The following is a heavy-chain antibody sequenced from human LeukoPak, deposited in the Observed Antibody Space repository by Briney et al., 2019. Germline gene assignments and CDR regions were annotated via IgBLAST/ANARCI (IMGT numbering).Heavy chain of an antibody. CDR3: MITFGGVIAYSN. J-gene: IGHJ4*02. V-gene: IGHV1-8*01. CDR1: GYTFTSYD. D-gene: IGHD3-16*02. Sequence: GASVKVSCKASGYTFTSYDINWVRQATGQGLEWMGWMNPNSGNTGYAQKFQGRVTMTRNTSISTAYMELSSLRSEDTAVYYCMITFGGVIAYSNWGQGTLVTVSS. CDR2: MNPNSGNT.